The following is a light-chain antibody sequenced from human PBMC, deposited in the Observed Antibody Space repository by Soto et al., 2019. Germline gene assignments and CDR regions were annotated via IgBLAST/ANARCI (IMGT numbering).Light chain of an antibody. V-gene: IGKV3-11*01. CDR3: QQRSNWHPIT. CDR2: DAS. J-gene: IGKJ5*01. Sequence: EIVLTQSPATLSLSPGERAPLSCRAGQSVSSYLAWYQQKPGQAPRLLIYDASNRATGIPARFSGSGSGTDFTLTISSLEHEDFAAYYCQQRSNWHPITFGQGTRLEIK. CDR1: QSVSSY.